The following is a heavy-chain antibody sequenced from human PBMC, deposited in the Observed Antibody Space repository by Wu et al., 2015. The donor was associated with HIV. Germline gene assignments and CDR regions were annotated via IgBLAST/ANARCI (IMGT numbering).Heavy chain of an antibody. V-gene: IGHV1-2*02. CDR1: GYTFTGYY. CDR2: INPNSGGT. D-gene: IGHD3-22*01. J-gene: IGHJ4*02. Sequence: QVQLVQSGAEVKKPGASVKVSCKASGYTFTGYYMHWVRQAPGQGLEWMGWINPNSGGTNYAQKFQGRVTMTRDTSISTAYMELSRLRSDDTAVYYCARDFITMRTIRTYYFDYWGQGTLVTVSS. CDR3: ARDFITMRTIRTYYFDY.